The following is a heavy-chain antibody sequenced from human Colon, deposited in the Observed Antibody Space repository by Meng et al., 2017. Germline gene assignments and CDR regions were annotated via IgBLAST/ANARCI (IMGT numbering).Heavy chain of an antibody. CDR1: GGSLISSNW. CDR2: IYRSGST. CDR3: ARRVQYSSGYYYFDF. Sequence: QLQESCPALAKPSGTLSLTCVVSGGSLISSNWWTWVRQAPGKGLEWIGEIYRSGSTNYNPSLKSRVTISIDTSKNEFSLKLTSVTAADTALYYCARRVQYSSGYYYFDFWGQGTLVTVSS. V-gene: IGHV4-4*02. D-gene: IGHD3-22*01. J-gene: IGHJ4*02.